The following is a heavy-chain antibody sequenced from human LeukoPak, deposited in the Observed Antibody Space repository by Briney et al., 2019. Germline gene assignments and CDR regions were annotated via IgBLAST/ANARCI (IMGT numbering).Heavy chain of an antibody. CDR3: ARGNYGSGFDP. V-gene: IGHV3-48*03. J-gene: IGHJ5*02. D-gene: IGHD3-10*01. Sequence: GGSLRLSCAASGFTFSSYEMNWVRQAPGKGLEWVSYISSSGSTIYYADSVKGRFTISRDNAKSSLYLQMNSLRAEDTAVYYCARGNYGSGFDPWGQGTLVTVSS. CDR2: ISSSGSTI. CDR1: GFTFSSYE.